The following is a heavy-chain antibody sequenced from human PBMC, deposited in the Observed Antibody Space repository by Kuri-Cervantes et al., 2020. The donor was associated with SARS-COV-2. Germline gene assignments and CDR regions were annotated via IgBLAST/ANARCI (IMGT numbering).Heavy chain of an antibody. CDR2: ISGSGGST. D-gene: IGHD3-10*01. Sequence: GGSLRLSCAASGFTFSSYAMSGVRQAPGKGLEWVSAISGSGGSTYYADSVKGRFTISRDNSKNTLYLQMNSLRAEDTAVYYCAKTTMVQGVIISGWIDYWGQGTLVTVSS. CDR1: GFTFSSYA. CDR3: AKTTMVQGVIISGWIDY. V-gene: IGHV3-23*01. J-gene: IGHJ4*02.